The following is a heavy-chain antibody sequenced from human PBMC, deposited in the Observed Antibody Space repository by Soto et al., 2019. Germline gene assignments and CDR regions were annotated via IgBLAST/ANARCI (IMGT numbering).Heavy chain of an antibody. D-gene: IGHD1-26*01. J-gene: IGHJ1*01. CDR1: GFSLSVNGMG. CDR3: AHRPRSGSYFPY. V-gene: IGHV2-5*02. Sequence: QVTLKESVPSLVKPTETLTLTCTFSGFSLSVNGMGVAWIRQPPGKALEWLAVIFWDDIKRYSPSLKSRLTITKDTSKNQVVLRMTNMDPVDTATYYCAHRPRSGSYFPYWGQGILVTVSS. CDR2: IFWDDIK.